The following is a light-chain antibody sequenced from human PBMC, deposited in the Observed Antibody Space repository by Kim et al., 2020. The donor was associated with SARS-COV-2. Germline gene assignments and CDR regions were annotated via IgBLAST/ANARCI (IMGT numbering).Light chain of an antibody. CDR2: DVT. V-gene: IGLV2-11*03. CDR1: SSDVGGYNY. Sequence: GQSVTISCTGTSSDVGGYNYVSWYQQHPDKAPRLMIFDVTKRPSGVPARFSGSKSGDTASLTISGLQADDDADYYCCSYAGSYTLVFGGGTQLTVL. CDR3: CSYAGSYTLV. J-gene: IGLJ2*01.